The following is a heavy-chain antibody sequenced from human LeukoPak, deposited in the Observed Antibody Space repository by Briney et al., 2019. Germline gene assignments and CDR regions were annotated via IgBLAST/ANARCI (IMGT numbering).Heavy chain of an antibody. Sequence: GGSLRLSCAASRFTFTSYWMHWVRQAPGKGLVWVSRINTDVSSTSYADSVKGRFTISRDNAKNTVYLQMSSLRAEDTAVYYCARAKRGWSAAAEFDYWGQGTLVTVSS. V-gene: IGHV3-74*01. J-gene: IGHJ4*02. CDR2: INTDVSST. D-gene: IGHD6-13*01. CDR3: ARAKRGWSAAAEFDY. CDR1: RFTFTSYW.